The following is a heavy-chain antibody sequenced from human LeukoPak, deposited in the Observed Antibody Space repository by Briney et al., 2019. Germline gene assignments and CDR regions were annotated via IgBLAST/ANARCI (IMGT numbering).Heavy chain of an antibody. CDR3: AKNRYSGSYSISWFDP. CDR1: GFTFSSYA. D-gene: IGHD1-26*01. V-gene: IGHV3-23*01. Sequence: PGGSLRLSCAASGFTFSSYAMSWVRQAPGKGLEWVSAISGSGGSTYYADSVKGRLTISRDNSKNTLYLQVNSLRAEGTAVYYCAKNRYSGSYSISWFDPWGQGTLVTVSS. J-gene: IGHJ5*02. CDR2: ISGSGGST.